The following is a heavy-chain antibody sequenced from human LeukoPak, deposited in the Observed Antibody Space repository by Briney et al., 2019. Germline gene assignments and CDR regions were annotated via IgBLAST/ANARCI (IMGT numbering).Heavy chain of an antibody. V-gene: IGHV5-51*01. CDR1: GYSFTSYW. CDR3: ARRTDSSGYCYGGNWFDP. Sequence: GESLQISCKGSGYSFTSYWIGWVRQMPGKGLEWMGIIYPGDSDTRYSPSFQGQVTIPADKSISTAYLQWSSLKASDTAMYYCARRTDSSGYCYGGNWFDPWGQGTLVTVSS. CDR2: IYPGDSDT. D-gene: IGHD3-22*01. J-gene: IGHJ5*02.